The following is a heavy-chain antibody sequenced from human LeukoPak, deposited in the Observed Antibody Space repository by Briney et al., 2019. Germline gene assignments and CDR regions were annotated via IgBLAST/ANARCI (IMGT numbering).Heavy chain of an antibody. J-gene: IGHJ3*02. V-gene: IGHV1-18*01. CDR3: ARDLPKPGSSSSLAFDI. CDR1: GGTFSSYA. D-gene: IGHD6-6*01. Sequence: ASVKVSCKASGGTFSSYAISWVRQAPGQGLEWMGWISAYNGNTNYAQKLQGRVTMTTDASTSTAYMELRSLRSDDTAVYYCARDLPKPGSSSSLAFDIWGQGTMVTVSS. CDR2: ISAYNGNT.